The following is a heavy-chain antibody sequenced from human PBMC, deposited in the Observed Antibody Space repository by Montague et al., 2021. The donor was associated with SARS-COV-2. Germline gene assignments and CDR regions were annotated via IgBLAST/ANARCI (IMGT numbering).Heavy chain of an antibody. V-gene: IGHV4-39*01. CDR1: GGSISSSSYY. D-gene: IGHD2-2*01. Sequence: SETLSLTCTVSGGSISSSSYYWGWIRQPPGKGLEWIGCIYYSGSTYYNPSLKSRVTISVDTSKNQFSLKLSSVTAADTAVYYCARHPSGYCSSTSCYVGWGQGTLVTVSS. J-gene: IGHJ4*02. CDR2: IYYSGST. CDR3: ARHPSGYCSSTSCYVG.